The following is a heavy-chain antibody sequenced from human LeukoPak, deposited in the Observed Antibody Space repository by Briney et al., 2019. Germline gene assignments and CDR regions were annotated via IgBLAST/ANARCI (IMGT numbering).Heavy chain of an antibody. V-gene: IGHV3-30*18. CDR1: RFTFSNFG. Sequence: GGSLRLSCEASRFTFSNFGMHWVRQAPGKGLEWLALLSSNGNEKVYADSVKGRLAISRDNSRNRIYLQMNSLRPEDTAVYYGAKAGQSGSYMFYYDYWGQGTLVTVSS. CDR2: LSSNGNEK. CDR3: AKAGQSGSYMFYYDY. J-gene: IGHJ4*02. D-gene: IGHD1-26*01.